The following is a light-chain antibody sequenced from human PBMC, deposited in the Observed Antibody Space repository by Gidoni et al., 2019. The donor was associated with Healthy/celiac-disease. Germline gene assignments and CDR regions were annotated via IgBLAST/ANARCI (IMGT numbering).Light chain of an antibody. CDR1: QRLFHTNGYNY. CDR3: KQNRRAPLT. J-gene: IGKJ4*01. Sequence: VMPPTPLSLAVTPGEAASISCRSRQRLFHTNGYNYLAWYLQKPGQSPQLLIYLGSHLAPGVPYRFSGSGSGTEFTLTISRVEAEDVGVYFCKQNRRAPLTFGGGTKVE. V-gene: IGKV2-28*01. CDR2: LGS.